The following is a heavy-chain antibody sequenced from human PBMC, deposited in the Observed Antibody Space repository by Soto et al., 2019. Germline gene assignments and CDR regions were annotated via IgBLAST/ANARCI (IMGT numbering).Heavy chain of an antibody. CDR3: AKETGYSYGFQPNALDV. V-gene: IGHV3-23*01. D-gene: IGHD5-18*01. Sequence: PVGSLRLSGAGSGFTFSRYAMNWVRQARGKGLEWVSIISSRGDRTSYAESVKGRFTISRDDSKNTLFLHMNSLGAEDTAVYYCAKETGYSYGFQPNALDVWGQGTTVTVSS. CDR2: ISSRGDRT. CDR1: GFTFSRYA. J-gene: IGHJ6*02.